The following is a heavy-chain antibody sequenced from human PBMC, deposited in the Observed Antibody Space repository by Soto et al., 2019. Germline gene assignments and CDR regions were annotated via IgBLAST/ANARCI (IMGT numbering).Heavy chain of an antibody. D-gene: IGHD4-17*01. V-gene: IGHV3-9*01. J-gene: IGHJ4*02. CDR2: ISWNSGSI. CDR3: PKENHYGDFGLDY. CDR1: GFTFDDYA. Sequence: EVQLVESGGGLVQPGRSLRLSCAASGFTFDDYAMHWVRQAPRKGLEWVSGISWNSGSIGYADSVKGRFTISRDNAKNSLLVQMNSLRAEDTALYYWPKENHYGDFGLDYWGQGTLVTVSS.